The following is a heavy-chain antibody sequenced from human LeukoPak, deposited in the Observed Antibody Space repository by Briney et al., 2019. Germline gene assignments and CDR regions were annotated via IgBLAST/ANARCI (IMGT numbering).Heavy chain of an antibody. CDR3: VREPTQPLRFGDFHPFDN. V-gene: IGHV4-34*01. J-gene: IGHJ4*02. CDR1: GGSFSGYF. CDR2: INRSGST. D-gene: IGHD3-16*01. Sequence: SETLSLTCAIYGGSFSGYFWSRFRQPPGKGLEWIGEINRSGSTNYNSSLSLKSRVTISVDTSKNQFSLKLSSVTAADTAVYYCVREPTQPLRFGDFHPFDNWGQGTLVTVSS.